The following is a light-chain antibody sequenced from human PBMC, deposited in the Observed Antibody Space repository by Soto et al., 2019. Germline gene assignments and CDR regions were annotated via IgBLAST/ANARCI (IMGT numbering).Light chain of an antibody. V-gene: IGKV3-15*01. Sequence: EIVMTQSPATLSVSPGERATLSCRASQSVSSNLAWYQQKPGQAPRLLIYGASTKATGMPARFSGSGSGTDFTLTISSLQSEYFAVYYCQQYNNWPPLTFGGGTKVEIK. CDR2: GAS. CDR3: QQYNNWPPLT. CDR1: QSVSSN. J-gene: IGKJ4*01.